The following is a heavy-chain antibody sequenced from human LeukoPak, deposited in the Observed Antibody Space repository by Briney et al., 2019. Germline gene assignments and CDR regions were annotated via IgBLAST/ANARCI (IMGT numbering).Heavy chain of an antibody. CDR1: GGAFSSYA. Sequence: SVKVSCKASGGAFSSYAISWVRQAPGQGLERMGGVIPIFGTANYAQKFQGRVTITADESTSTAYMELSSLRSEDTAVYYCARGARELVPYNWFDPWGQGTLVTVSS. CDR2: VIPIFGTA. D-gene: IGHD6-13*01. V-gene: IGHV1-69*01. J-gene: IGHJ5*02. CDR3: ARGARELVPYNWFDP.